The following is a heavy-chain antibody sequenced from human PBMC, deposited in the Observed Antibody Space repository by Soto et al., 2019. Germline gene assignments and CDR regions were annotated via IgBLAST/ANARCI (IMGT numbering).Heavy chain of an antibody. J-gene: IGHJ4*02. CDR2: VSHDGRNT. CDR3: AKGGREWLVTSDFNY. CDR1: GFTFSDYA. V-gene: IGHV3-30*18. Sequence: VQLVESGGGVVQPGRSLRLSCAASGFTFSDYAMHWVRQAPGKGLEWVAVVSHDGRNTHYADSVKGRFTISRDSSKNTIYLEMTSLRAEDTAVYYGAKGGREWLVTSDFNYWGQRALVTVSS. D-gene: IGHD3-3*01.